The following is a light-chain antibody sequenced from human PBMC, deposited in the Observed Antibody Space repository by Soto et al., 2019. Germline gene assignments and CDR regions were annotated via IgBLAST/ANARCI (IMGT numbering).Light chain of an antibody. J-gene: IGKJ2*01. Sequence: EIVMTQSPATLSVSPGERATLSCRASQSVSGKLAWYQQKPGQAPRLLIYGASTRATGVPARFSGSGSGTEFTLTISSLQSEDFAVYYCQQYNKWYTFGQGTKLDIK. V-gene: IGKV3-15*01. CDR1: QSVSGK. CDR3: QQYNKWYT. CDR2: GAS.